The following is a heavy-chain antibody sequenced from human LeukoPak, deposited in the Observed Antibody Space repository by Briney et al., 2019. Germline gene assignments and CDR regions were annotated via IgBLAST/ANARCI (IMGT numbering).Heavy chain of an antibody. D-gene: IGHD1-1*01. Sequence: GSLRLSCSASGFRFSAYAMHWVRQAPGKGLEYVSAISPNGDNTYYADSVRGRFSISRDNTKNTLYLQMNSLRPEDTAVYYCVPKGNEGYWGQGTLVTVSS. CDR1: GFRFSAYA. V-gene: IGHV3-64D*06. J-gene: IGHJ4*02. CDR3: VPKGNEGY. CDR2: ISPNGDNT.